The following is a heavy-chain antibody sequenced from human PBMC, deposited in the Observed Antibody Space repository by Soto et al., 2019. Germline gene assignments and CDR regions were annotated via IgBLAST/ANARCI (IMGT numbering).Heavy chain of an antibody. CDR2: IYYSGST. Sequence: QVQLQESGPGLVKPSQTLSLTCTVSGGSISSGGYYWSWIRQHPGKGLEWIGYIYYSGSTYYNPSLKSRVTISVATSKNQFSLKLSSVTDADTAVYYCAGRITMVRGVSPAYNWFDPWGQGTLVTVSS. CDR1: GGSISSGGYY. CDR3: AGRITMVRGVSPAYNWFDP. V-gene: IGHV4-31*03. J-gene: IGHJ5*02. D-gene: IGHD3-10*01.